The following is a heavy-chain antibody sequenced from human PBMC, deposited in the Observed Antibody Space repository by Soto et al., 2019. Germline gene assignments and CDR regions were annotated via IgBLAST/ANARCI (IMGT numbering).Heavy chain of an antibody. D-gene: IGHD3-10*01. Sequence: SETLSLTCTVSGGSISSGDYYWSWIRQPPGKGLEWIGYIYYSGSTNYNSSLKSRVTISVDTSKNQFSLKLSSVTAADTAVYYCARVWGGAFDFWGQGTMVTVSS. V-gene: IGHV4-61*08. CDR2: IYYSGST. J-gene: IGHJ3*01. CDR1: GGSISSGDYY. CDR3: ARVWGGAFDF.